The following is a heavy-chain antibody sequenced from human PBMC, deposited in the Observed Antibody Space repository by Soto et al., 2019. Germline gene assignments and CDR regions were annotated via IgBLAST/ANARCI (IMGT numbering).Heavy chain of an antibody. CDR1: GFTFSSYA. D-gene: IGHD2-15*01. J-gene: IGHJ3*01. V-gene: IGHV3-23*01. CDR2: ISGSGGST. CDR3: AKGTPVGVVLAATV. Sequence: GGSLRLSCAASGFTFSSYAMSWVRQAPGKGLEWVSSISGSGGSTYYADSVKGRFTISRDNSKNTLYLQLNSLRAEDPAVYYCAKGTPVGVVLAATVWGQGTMGTVSS.